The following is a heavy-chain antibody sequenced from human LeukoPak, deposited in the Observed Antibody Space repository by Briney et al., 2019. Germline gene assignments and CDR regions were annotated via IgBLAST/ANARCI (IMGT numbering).Heavy chain of an antibody. CDR1: GFTFSTYA. CDR2: ISGSGGRT. D-gene: IGHD1-26*01. CDR3: TKDQRWDVPHYSDY. J-gene: IGHJ4*02. Sequence: GGSLRLSCAASGFTFSTYAMSWVRQAPGKGLEWVSGISGSGGRTHYADSVKGRFTISRDNSKNTLDLQMNSLRAVDTATYYCTKDQRWDVPHYSDYWGQGTLVTVSS. V-gene: IGHV3-23*01.